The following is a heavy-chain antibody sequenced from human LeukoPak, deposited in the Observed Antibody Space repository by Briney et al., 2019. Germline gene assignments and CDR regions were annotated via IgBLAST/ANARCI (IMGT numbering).Heavy chain of an antibody. V-gene: IGHV5-51*01. CDR3: ARRKGYDIMTAYGY. Sequence: GESPKISCHGSGYTFSNYWIGWVRQMPGKGLEWMGIIYPGDSNTRYSPSFQGQVTISADKSINTAYLQWSSLRASDTAMYYCARRKGYDIMTAYGYWGQGTLVTVSS. CDR2: IYPGDSNT. D-gene: IGHD3-9*01. J-gene: IGHJ4*02. CDR1: GYTFSNYW.